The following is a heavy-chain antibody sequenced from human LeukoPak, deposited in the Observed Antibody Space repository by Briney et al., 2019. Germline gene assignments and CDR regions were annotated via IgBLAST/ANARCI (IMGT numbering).Heavy chain of an antibody. J-gene: IGHJ4*02. CDR3: ARSPLGVRFLEWFADY. V-gene: IGHV3-21*01. CDR2: ITSGSNYI. CDR1: GFTFSDYS. D-gene: IGHD3-3*01. Sequence: GGSLRLSCAASGFTFSDYSMNWVRQAPGKGLEWVSSITSGSNYIYYADSVKGRFTISRDNAENSLYLQMNSLRAEDTAVYHCARSPLGVRFLEWFADYWGQGTLVTVSS.